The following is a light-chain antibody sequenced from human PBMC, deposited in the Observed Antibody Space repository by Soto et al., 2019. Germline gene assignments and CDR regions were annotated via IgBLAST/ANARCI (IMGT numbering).Light chain of an antibody. CDR3: QQYNSYPRT. CDR2: DAS. Sequence: AVQGTQSPSSLSAFVGDIVTITCRASQSISKYLNWYQHKPGKAPKLLIYDASSLESGVPSRLSGSGSGTEFTLTISSLQPDDIATYYCQQYNSYPRTFGQGTKVDIK. V-gene: IGKV1-13*02. J-gene: IGKJ1*01. CDR1: QSISKY.